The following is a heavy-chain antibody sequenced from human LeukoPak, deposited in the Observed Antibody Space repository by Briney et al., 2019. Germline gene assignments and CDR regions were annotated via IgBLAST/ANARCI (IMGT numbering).Heavy chain of an antibody. CDR2: ISPSGDIT. V-gene: IGHV3-23*01. CDR1: GFTFDDYT. CDR3: AKDDAWLRFGE. Sequence: GGSLRLSCAASGFTFDDYTMHWVRQAPGKGLEWVSGISPSGDITYYADSVKGRFTISRDNSKNTLYLEVISLTAEDTAVYYCAKDDAWLRFGEWSQGTLVTVSS. D-gene: IGHD3-10*01. J-gene: IGHJ4*02.